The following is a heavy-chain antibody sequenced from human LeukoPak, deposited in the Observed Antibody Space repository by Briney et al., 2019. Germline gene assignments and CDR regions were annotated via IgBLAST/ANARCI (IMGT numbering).Heavy chain of an antibody. D-gene: IGHD2-21*02. CDR3: ARDTLSDDYFDY. V-gene: IGHV1-2*02. J-gene: IGHJ4*02. CDR2: INPNSGGT. CDR1: GYTFTGYY. Sequence: ASVKVSCKASGYTFTGYYMHWVRQAPGQGLEWMGWINPNSGGTNYAQKFQGRVTMTRDTSISTAYMELSRLRSDDTAVYYCARDTLSDDYFDYWGQGTLVTVSS.